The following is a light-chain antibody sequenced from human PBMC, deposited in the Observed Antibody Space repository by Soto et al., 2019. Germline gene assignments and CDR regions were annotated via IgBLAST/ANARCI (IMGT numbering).Light chain of an antibody. J-gene: IGKJ1*01. V-gene: IGKV1-9*01. CDR1: QGISSY. CDR3: QQLNSYPQT. CDR2: AAS. Sequence: DIQLTQSPSFLSASVGDIVTITCRASQGISSYLAWYQQKPGKAPKLLIYAASTLQSGVPSRFSGSGSGTEFTLTISSLQPEDFAIYYCQQLNSYPQTFGQGTKVEIK.